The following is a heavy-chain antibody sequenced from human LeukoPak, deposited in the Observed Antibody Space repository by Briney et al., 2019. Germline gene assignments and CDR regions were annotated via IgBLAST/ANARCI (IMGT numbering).Heavy chain of an antibody. D-gene: IGHD3-10*01. J-gene: IGHJ4*02. CDR2: FDHENGET. CDR1: GYTLTEIS. V-gene: IGHV1-24*01. CDR3: ARGPIGAPDYYFDY. Sequence: GASMKVSCKVSGYTLTEISMYWVRQAPGKGLEWMGRFDHENGETLYAQKFQGRVTMTEDTSTDTAYMELSSLRSEDTAVYFCARGPIGAPDYYFDYWGQGTLVTVSS.